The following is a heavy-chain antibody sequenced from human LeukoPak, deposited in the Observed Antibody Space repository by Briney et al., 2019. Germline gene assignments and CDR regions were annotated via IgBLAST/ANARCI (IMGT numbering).Heavy chain of an antibody. D-gene: IGHD3-22*01. Sequence: SETLSLTCTVSGGSISSSSYYWGWIRQPPGKGLEWIGSIYYSGSTYYNPSLKSRVTISVDTSKNQFSLKLSSVTAADTAVYYCAYDSSGYHSLIYWGQGTLVTVSS. V-gene: IGHV4-39*01. CDR1: GGSISSSSYY. CDR2: IYYSGST. J-gene: IGHJ4*02. CDR3: AYDSSGYHSLIY.